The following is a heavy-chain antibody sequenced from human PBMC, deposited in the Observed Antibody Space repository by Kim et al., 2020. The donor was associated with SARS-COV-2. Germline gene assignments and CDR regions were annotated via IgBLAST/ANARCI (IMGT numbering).Heavy chain of an antibody. CDR1: GGTFSSYA. Sequence: SVKVSCKASGGTFSSYAISWVRQAPGQGLEWMGGIIPIFGTANYAQKFQGRVTITADESTSTAYMELSSLRSEDTAVYYCARAHVGARISDAFDIWGQGTMVTVSS. CDR3: ARAHVGARISDAFDI. V-gene: IGHV1-69*13. D-gene: IGHD1-26*01. CDR2: IIPIFGTA. J-gene: IGHJ3*02.